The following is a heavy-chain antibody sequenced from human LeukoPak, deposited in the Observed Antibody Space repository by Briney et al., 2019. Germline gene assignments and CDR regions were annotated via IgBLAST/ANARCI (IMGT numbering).Heavy chain of an antibody. CDR1: GGSFSGYY. V-gene: IGHV4-34*01. Sequence: TSETLSLTCAVYGGSFSGYYWSWIRQPPGKGLEWIGEINHRGSTNYNPSLKSRVTISVDTSKNQFSLKLSSVTAADTAVYYCARGFYGLDYWGQGTLVTVSS. CDR2: INHRGST. D-gene: IGHD4-17*01. CDR3: ARGFYGLDY. J-gene: IGHJ4*02.